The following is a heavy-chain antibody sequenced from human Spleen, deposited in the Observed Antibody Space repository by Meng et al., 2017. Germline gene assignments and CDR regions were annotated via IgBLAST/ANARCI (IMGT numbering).Heavy chain of an antibody. CDR3: ARQLTLTKDFDY. CDR2: IIPILGIA. V-gene: IGHV1-69*02. Sequence: QVQLVQSGAEVKKPGSSVKVSCKASGGTFSSYTISLVRQAPGQGLEWMGRIIPILGIANYAQKFQGRVTITADKSTSTAYMELSSLRSEDTAVYYCARQLTLTKDFDYWGQGTLVTVSS. J-gene: IGHJ4*02. CDR1: GGTFSSYT. D-gene: IGHD5-24*01.